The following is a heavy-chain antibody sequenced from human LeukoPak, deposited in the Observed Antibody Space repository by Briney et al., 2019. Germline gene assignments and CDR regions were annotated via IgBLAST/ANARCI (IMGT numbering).Heavy chain of an antibody. CDR1: GGSISSTIYY. CDR3: ARNSYYYYYYMDV. D-gene: IGHD5-18*01. Sequence: SETLSLTCTVSGGSISSTIYYWGWIRQPPGKGLEWIGSIYYSGSTYYNPSLKSRVTTSVDTSKNQFSLKLSSVTAADTAVYYCARNSYYYYYYMDVWGKGTTVTVSS. J-gene: IGHJ6*03. V-gene: IGHV4-39*01. CDR2: IYYSGST.